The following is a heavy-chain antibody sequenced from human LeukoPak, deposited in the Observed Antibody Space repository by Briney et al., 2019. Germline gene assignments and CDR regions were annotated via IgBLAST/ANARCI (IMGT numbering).Heavy chain of an antibody. CDR3: ARVYLANDAFDA. D-gene: IGHD2/OR15-2a*01. J-gene: IGHJ3*01. CDR1: GGSFSGYY. V-gene: IGHV4-34*01. Sequence: SETLSLTCAVYGGSFSGYYWNWIRQPPGKGLEWIGEINHSGSTSYNPSFKSRVTISVDTSKNQFSLKLSSVTAADTAVYYCARVYLANDAFDAWGQGTMVTVSS. CDR2: INHSGST.